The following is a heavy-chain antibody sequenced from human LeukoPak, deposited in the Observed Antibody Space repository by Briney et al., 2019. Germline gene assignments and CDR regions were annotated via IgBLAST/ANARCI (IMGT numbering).Heavy chain of an antibody. Sequence: PSETLSLTCTVSGGAISSGAYYWGWIRQPPGKGLAWIGSIYYSGGTYYNPSLNSRVTISVDTSKNQFSLKLSSVTAADTAVYYCASKSSEWGIYYDNSGPTAYFDYWGQGTLVTVSS. V-gene: IGHV4-39*07. CDR2: IYYSGGT. J-gene: IGHJ4*02. CDR3: ASKSSEWGIYYDNSGPTAYFDY. D-gene: IGHD3-22*01. CDR1: GGAISSGAYY.